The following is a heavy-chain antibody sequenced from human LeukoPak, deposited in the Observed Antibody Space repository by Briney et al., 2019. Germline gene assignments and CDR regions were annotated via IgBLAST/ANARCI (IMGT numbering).Heavy chain of an antibody. CDR3: STDPRLLIY. CDR1: GLTFSNFG. D-gene: IGHD2-8*01. J-gene: IGHJ4*01. CDR2: ISHDGVNQ. V-gene: IGHV3-30*03. Sequence: GRSLRLSCAASGLTFSNFGMHWVRQAPGKGLEWVAVISHDGVNQFYADSVKGRFTISRDNAKNSLYLQMNSLRPDDTALYYCSTDPRLLIYWGHGTLVTVSS.